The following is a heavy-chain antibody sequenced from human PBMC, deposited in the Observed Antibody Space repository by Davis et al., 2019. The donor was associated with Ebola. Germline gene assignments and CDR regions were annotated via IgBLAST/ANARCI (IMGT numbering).Heavy chain of an antibody. J-gene: IGHJ4*02. CDR2: ISSSGSTI. D-gene: IGHD1-26*01. Sequence: GESLKISCAASGFTFSNYYMSWIRQAPGKGLEWVSYISSSGSTIYYADSVKGRFTISRDNAKNSLYLQMNSLRVEDTAVYYCARDGGYSGSYYAGYWGQGTLVTVSS. V-gene: IGHV3-11*01. CDR3: ARDGGYSGSYYAGY. CDR1: GFTFSNYY.